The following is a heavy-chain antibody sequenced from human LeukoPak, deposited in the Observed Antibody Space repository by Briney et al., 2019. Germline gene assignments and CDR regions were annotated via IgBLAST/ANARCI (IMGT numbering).Heavy chain of an antibody. CDR1: GYTFTSYD. Sequence: ASVKVSCKASGYTFTSYDINWVRQATGQGLEWMGWMNPNSGNTGYAQKFQGRVTMTRNTSISTAYMELSSLRSEDTAVYYCARAIRIQLWYTSRYWGQGTLVTVSS. CDR2: MNPNSGNT. D-gene: IGHD5-18*01. CDR3: ARAIRIQLWYTSRY. J-gene: IGHJ4*02. V-gene: IGHV1-8*01.